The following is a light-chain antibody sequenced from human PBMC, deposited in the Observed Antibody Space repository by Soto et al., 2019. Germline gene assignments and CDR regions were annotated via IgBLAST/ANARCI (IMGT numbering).Light chain of an antibody. V-gene: IGKV1-5*02. J-gene: IGKJ1*01. Sequence: DIQMTQSPSSLSASVGDRVTIICRASQSVSTRLAWYQQKPGKAPKFLIYDASSWAGGVPSRFTGSGSGTEFTLTINSLQPDDFATYYCQQYSVYWTFGQGTKVDIK. CDR2: DAS. CDR3: QQYSVYWT. CDR1: QSVSTR.